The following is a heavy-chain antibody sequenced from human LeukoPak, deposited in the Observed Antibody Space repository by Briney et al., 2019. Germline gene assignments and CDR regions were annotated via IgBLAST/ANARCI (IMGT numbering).Heavy chain of an antibody. V-gene: IGHV1-18*01. D-gene: IGHD6-19*01. CDR3: AKDDIAVAGTFDY. J-gene: IGHJ4*02. Sequence: GASVKVSCKASGYTFTSHGISWVRQAPGQGLEWMGWISSNNGNTKYAQKFQGRVTMTTETSTSTAYMELRSLRSDDTAVYYCAKDDIAVAGTFDYWGQGTLVTVSS. CDR2: ISSNNGNT. CDR1: GYTFTSHG.